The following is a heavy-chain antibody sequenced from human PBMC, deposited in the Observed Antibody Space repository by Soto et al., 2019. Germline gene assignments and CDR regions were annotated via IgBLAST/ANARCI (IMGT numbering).Heavy chain of an antibody. Sequence: QVQLQESGPGLVKPSQTLSLTCTVSGVSISSGGYYWTWIRQHPQKGLEWIGHIYYSGSTYYNPSLKSRVTVSVDTSKNQFSLKLCSVTAADTAVYYCAREYYYDSSGFDYWGQGTLVTVSS. CDR1: GVSISSGGYY. CDR3: AREYYYDSSGFDY. J-gene: IGHJ4*02. D-gene: IGHD3-22*01. CDR2: IYYSGST. V-gene: IGHV4-31*03.